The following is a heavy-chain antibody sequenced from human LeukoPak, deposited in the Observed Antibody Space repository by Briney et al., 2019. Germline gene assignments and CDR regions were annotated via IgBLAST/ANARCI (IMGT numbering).Heavy chain of an antibody. CDR1: GGSVRGSGYH. J-gene: IGHJ4*02. CDR2: INYSGTT. V-gene: IGHV4-39*01. D-gene: IGHD5-18*01. Sequence: SETLSLICTVSGGSVRGSGYHWGWIRRSPGKGLEWIGSINYSGTTYYNPSLKSRVTISVDTSKNQFSLKVSSVTAADTAVYYCATTYSYTSGGYDYWGQGTLVTVSS. CDR3: ATTYSYTSGGYDY.